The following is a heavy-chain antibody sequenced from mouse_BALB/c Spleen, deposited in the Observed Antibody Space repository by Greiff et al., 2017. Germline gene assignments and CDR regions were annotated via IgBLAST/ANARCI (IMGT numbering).Heavy chain of an antibody. CDR3: ARSGAMDY. CDR1: GFTFSSFG. J-gene: IGHJ4*01. D-gene: IGHD3-1*01. V-gene: IGHV5-17*02. CDR2: ISSGSSTI. Sequence: EVKLMESGGGLVQPGGSRKLSCAASGFTFSSFGMHWVRQAPEKGLEWVAYISSGSSTIYYADTVKGRFTISRDNPKNTLFLQITSLRSEDTAMYYCARSGAMDYWGQGTSVTVSS.